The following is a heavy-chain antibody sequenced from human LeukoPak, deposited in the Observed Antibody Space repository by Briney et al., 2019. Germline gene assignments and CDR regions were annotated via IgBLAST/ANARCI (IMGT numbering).Heavy chain of an antibody. V-gene: IGHV3-21*01. CDR1: GFTFSGYS. Sequence: GGSLRLSCAASGFTFSGYSMNWVRQAPGKGLEWVSSISSSSSYIYYADSVKGRFPISRDNAKNSLYLQMNSLRAEDTAVYYCARGFTMVRGGGMDVWGEGTTVTVSS. D-gene: IGHD3-10*01. J-gene: IGHJ6*04. CDR2: ISSSSSYI. CDR3: ARGFTMVRGGGMDV.